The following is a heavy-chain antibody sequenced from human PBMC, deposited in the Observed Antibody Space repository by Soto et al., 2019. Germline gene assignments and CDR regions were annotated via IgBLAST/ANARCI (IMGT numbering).Heavy chain of an antibody. CDR3: ARTVPASTNWFDP. V-gene: IGHV3-7*04. J-gene: IGHJ5*02. D-gene: IGHD2-15*01. CDR2: INQHGSEK. CDR1: GFTFSSYW. Sequence: GGSLRLSCAASGFTFSSYWMSWVRQAPGKGLEWVANINQHGSEKYYVDSVKGRFTISRDNAKNSLYLQMNSLRAEDTAVYYCARTVPASTNWFDPWGQGNLVTVSS.